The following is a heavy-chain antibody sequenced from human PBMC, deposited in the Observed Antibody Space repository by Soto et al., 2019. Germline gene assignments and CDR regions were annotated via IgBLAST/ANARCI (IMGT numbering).Heavy chain of an antibody. CDR1: GLTFSRFA. CDR3: AKHKGAGSYTNWCFAV. D-gene: IGHD3-10*01. CDR2: IHESGRA. V-gene: IGHV3-23*01. Sequence: EVQVLDSGGGLVQPGGSLRLSCTASGLTFSRFAMSWVRQAPGKGLEWVATIHESGRADYAEFVRGRFAISRDNSRDTMNLQMNTLRAEDTAVYYCAKHKGAGSYTNWCFAVWGRGTLVAVAS. J-gene: IGHJ2*01.